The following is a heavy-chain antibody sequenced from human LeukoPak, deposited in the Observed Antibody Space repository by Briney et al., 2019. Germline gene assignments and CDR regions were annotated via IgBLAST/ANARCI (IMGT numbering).Heavy chain of an antibody. V-gene: IGHV4-39*02. CDR1: GASISITNYY. Sequence: SETLSLTCSVSGASISITNYYWGWVRQPPGKGLEWIGSVYHTGSTYNSPSLKGRVTVSVDTSKNHFSLRLNSVTAADTAVYYCAKEVTGTTEGLFNYWGQGTLVTVSS. CDR3: AKEVTGTTEGLFNY. D-gene: IGHD6-19*01. CDR2: VYHTGST. J-gene: IGHJ4*02.